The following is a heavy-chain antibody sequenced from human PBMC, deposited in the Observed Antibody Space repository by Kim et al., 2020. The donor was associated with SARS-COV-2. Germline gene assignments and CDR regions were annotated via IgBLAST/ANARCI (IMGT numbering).Heavy chain of an antibody. CDR3: ARDHYYDFWSGYYMESYYYYGMDV. Sequence: ASVKVSKASGYTFTSYYMHWVRQAPGQGLEWMGIISPSGGSTSYAQKFQGRVTMTRDTSTSTVYMELSSLRSEDTAVYYCARDHYYDFWSGYYMESYYYYGMDVWGQGTTVTVSS. V-gene: IGHV1-46*01. D-gene: IGHD3-3*01. J-gene: IGHJ6*02. CDR1: GYTFTSYY. CDR2: ISPSGGST.